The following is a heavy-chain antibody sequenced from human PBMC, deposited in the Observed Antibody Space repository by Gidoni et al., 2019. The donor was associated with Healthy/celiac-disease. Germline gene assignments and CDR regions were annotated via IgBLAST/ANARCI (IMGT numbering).Heavy chain of an antibody. Sequence: EVQLVESGGGLVQPGGSLRLSCAASGLTVGSNYMSWVRQAPWKGLEWVSVIYGGGSTYYADSVKGRFTISRDNSKNTLYLQMNSLRAEDTAVYYCAREDLGTAYYYYYGMDVWGQGTTVTVSS. CDR2: IYGGGST. CDR1: GLTVGSNY. J-gene: IGHJ6*02. CDR3: AREDLGTAYYYYYGMDV. V-gene: IGHV3-66*02. D-gene: IGHD7-27*01.